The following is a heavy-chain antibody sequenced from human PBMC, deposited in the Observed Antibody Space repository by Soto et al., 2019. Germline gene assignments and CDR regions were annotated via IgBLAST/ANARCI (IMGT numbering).Heavy chain of an antibody. V-gene: IGHV3-30*18. CDR3: AKDRSDYRWFDP. CDR2: ISDDGINK. D-gene: IGHD6-25*01. J-gene: IGHJ5*02. CDR1: GFNVSNYG. Sequence: GSLRLSGAASGFNVSNYGTQWVRQAPGKGLEWVAVISDDGINKYYADSVKGRFAISRDNDKNTLFLQMNGLRPEDTAVYYCAKDRSDYRWFDPWGQGSLVTVSS.